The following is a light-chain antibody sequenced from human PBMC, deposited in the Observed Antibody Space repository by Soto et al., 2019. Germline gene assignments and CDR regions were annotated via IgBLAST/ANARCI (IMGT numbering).Light chain of an antibody. CDR3: QHYNNWPLT. Sequence: EIGMTQSPATLSVSPGERATLSCRASQSVSNNYLAWYQQKPGQAPRLLIYGASTRATGIPARFSGSASGTEFTLTISSLQSEDFAVYYCQHYNNWPLTFGGGTKVDIK. CDR1: QSVSNN. V-gene: IGKV3-15*01. J-gene: IGKJ4*01. CDR2: GAS.